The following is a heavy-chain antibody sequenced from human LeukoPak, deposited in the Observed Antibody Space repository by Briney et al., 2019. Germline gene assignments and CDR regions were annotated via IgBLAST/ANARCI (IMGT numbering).Heavy chain of an antibody. CDR2: IYYSGST. CDR1: GGSISSSSYY. Sequence: SETLSLTCTVSGGSISSSSYYWGWIRQPPGKGLEWIGSIYYSGSTYYNPSLKSRVTISVDTSKNQFSLKLSSVTAADTAVYYCARHDRAAGSLGYWGQGTLVTVSS. J-gene: IGHJ4*02. CDR3: ARHDRAAGSLGY. V-gene: IGHV4-39*01. D-gene: IGHD6-13*01.